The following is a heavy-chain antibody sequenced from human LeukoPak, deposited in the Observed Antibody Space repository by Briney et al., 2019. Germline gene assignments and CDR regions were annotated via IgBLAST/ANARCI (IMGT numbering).Heavy chain of an antibody. J-gene: IGHJ5*02. CDR2: MYHNSGAT. CDR3: AREDGSGWPRYNWFDP. CDR1: GYSITTGYY. Sequence: SETLSLTCTVSGYSITTGYYWAWIRQPPGKGPEWIGSMYHNSGATFYSPSLKSRVTISVDTSKNQLSLKLSSVTAADTAVYYCAREDGSGWPRYNWFDPWGQGTLVTVSS. V-gene: IGHV4-38-2*02. D-gene: IGHD6-19*01.